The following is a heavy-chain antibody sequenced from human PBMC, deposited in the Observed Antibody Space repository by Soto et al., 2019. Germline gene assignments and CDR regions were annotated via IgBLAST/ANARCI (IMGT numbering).Heavy chain of an antibody. D-gene: IGHD2-21*01. J-gene: IGHJ4*02. V-gene: IGHV4-34*12. Sequence: PSETPSLTCAVCGGSFCDYYWSWIRQHPGKGLEWIGEIIHSGRTNYNPSLKSRVTISEDTFKNQFSLKLNSVTAADTAVYYCARRGGGDYPYYFDYWDEGTLVTVSS. CDR3: ARRGGGDYPYYFDY. CDR2: IIHSGRT. CDR1: GGSFCDYY.